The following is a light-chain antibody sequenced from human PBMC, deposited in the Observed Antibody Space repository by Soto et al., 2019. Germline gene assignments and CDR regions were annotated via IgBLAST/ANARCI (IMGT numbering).Light chain of an antibody. CDR3: QQYKNGWK. V-gene: IGKV3-15*01. CDR1: QSVSSSY. Sequence: EIVLTQSPGTLSLSPGERATLSWSASQSVSSSYLAWYQQKPGQAPRLLIYGASTRVTGIPARFSGSGSGTEFTLTISSLQSEDFAVYYCQQYKNGWKFGQGTKVDIK. J-gene: IGKJ1*01. CDR2: GAS.